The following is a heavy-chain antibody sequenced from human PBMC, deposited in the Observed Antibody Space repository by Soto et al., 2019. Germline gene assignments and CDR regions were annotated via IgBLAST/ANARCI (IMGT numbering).Heavy chain of an antibody. Sequence: SVKVSCKASGRTFSSYAISWVRQAPGQGLEWMGGIIPIFGTANYAQKFQGRVTITADESTSTAYMELSSLRSEDTAVYYCARDRILVAARPGYYGMDVWGQGTTVTVSS. CDR3: ARDRILVAARPGYYGMDV. V-gene: IGHV1-69*13. CDR2: IIPIFGTA. CDR1: GRTFSSYA. J-gene: IGHJ6*02. D-gene: IGHD6-6*01.